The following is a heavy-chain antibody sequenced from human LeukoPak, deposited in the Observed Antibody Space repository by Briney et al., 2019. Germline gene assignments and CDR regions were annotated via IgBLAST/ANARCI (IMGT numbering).Heavy chain of an antibody. J-gene: IGHJ6*02. Sequence: SETLSLTCTVSGGSIISYYWSWIRQPAGKGLEWIGHIYTSGSTNYNPSLKSRVTMSGDTSKNQFSLKLSSVTAADTAVYYCARDRRRTQNYGMDVWGQGTTVTVSS. CDR2: IYTSGST. CDR1: GGSIISYY. D-gene: IGHD2-2*01. CDR3: ARDRRRTQNYGMDV. V-gene: IGHV4-4*07.